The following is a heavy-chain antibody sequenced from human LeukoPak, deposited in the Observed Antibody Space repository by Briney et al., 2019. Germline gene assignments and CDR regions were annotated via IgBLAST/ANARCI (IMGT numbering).Heavy chain of an antibody. CDR1: GGSISSSSYY. D-gene: IGHD5-12*01. J-gene: IGHJ6*03. CDR2: IYYSGST. CDR3: ARHASGYDSGNYYYYMDV. V-gene: IGHV4-39*01. Sequence: SETLSFTCTVSGGSISSSSYYWGWIRQPPGKGLEWIGSIYYSGSTYYNPSLKSRVTISVDTSKNQFSLKLSSVTAADTAVYYCARHASGYDSGNYYYYMDVWGKGTTVTVSS.